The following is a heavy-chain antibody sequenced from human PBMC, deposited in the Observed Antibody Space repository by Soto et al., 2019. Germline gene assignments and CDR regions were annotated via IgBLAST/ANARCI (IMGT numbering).Heavy chain of an antibody. D-gene: IGHD6-6*01. V-gene: IGHV4-39*01. CDR3: ARLECSSNAGDY. CDR2: IYYSGST. Sequence: QLQLQESGPGLVKPSETLSLTCTVSGGSISSSSYYWGWIRQPPGKGLEWIGSIYYSGSTYYNPSLMSRVTLSVDTSTTQFTLKLSSVTAADTAVSYCARLECSSNAGDYWGQGTLVTVSS. CDR1: GGSISSSSYY. J-gene: IGHJ4*02.